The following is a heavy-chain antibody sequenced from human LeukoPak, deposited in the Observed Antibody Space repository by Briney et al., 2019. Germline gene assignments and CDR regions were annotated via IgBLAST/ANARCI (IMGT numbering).Heavy chain of an antibody. CDR2: IYSGGST. CDR3: ARAPRSNVFDI. V-gene: IGHV3-66*01. CDR1: GFTVSNNY. D-gene: IGHD2/OR15-2a*01. Sequence: PGGSLRLSCAPSGFTVSNNYMSWVRQAPGKGLEWVSVIYSGGSTYYADSVKGRFTISRDNSKNTLYLQMNSLRAEDTAVYYCARAPRSNVFDIWAKGKMVTVSS. J-gene: IGHJ3*02.